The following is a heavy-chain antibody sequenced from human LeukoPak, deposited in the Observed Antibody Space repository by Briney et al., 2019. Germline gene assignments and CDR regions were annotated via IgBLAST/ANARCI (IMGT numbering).Heavy chain of an antibody. J-gene: IGHJ4*02. CDR1: GFTFSNAW. Sequence: TGGSLRLSCAASGFTFSNAWMSWVRQAPGKGLEWVGRIKSKTDGGTTDYAAPVKGRFTISRDDSKNTLYLQMNSLKTEDTAVYYCTPSRMTTVTLALGYWGQGTLVTVSS. CDR2: IKSKTDGGTT. D-gene: IGHD4-17*01. CDR3: TPSRMTTVTLALGY. V-gene: IGHV3-15*01.